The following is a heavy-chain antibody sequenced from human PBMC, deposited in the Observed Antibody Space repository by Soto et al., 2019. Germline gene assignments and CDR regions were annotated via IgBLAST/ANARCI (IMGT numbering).Heavy chain of an antibody. V-gene: IGHV3-48*01. CDR1: GFTFSSYS. Sequence: EVQLVESGGGLVQPAGSLRLSCAASGFTFSSYSTNWLRQAPGKGLERVSYISSSSSTIYYADSVTRRITISRDNAKNSLYLQMNSLRVADTAVYYCARDRASTWMQLWSTDHYFDYWGQGTLVTVSS. CDR3: ARDRASTWMQLWSTDHYFDY. D-gene: IGHD5-18*01. CDR2: ISSSSSTI. J-gene: IGHJ4*02.